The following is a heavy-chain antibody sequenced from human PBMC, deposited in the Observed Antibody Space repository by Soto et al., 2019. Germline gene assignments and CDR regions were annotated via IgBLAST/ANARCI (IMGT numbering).Heavy chain of an antibody. J-gene: IGHJ4*02. CDR3: ARLPRASISIFGVVILSHFDY. V-gene: IGHV5-51*01. CDR1: GYSFTSYW. CDR2: IYPGDSDT. D-gene: IGHD3-3*01. Sequence: PGESLKISCKGSGYSFTSYWIGWVRQMPGKGLEWMGIIYPGDSDTRYSPSFQGQVTISADKSISTAYLQWSSLKASDTAMYYCARLPRASISIFGVVILSHFDYWGQGTLVTVSS.